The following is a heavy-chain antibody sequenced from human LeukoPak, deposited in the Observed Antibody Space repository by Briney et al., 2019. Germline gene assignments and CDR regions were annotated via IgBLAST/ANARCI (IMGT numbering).Heavy chain of an antibody. CDR2: IIASGATT. CDR1: GFTFSSYG. CDR3: AKDIQLST. V-gene: IGHV3-23*01. Sequence: GGSPRLSCAASGFTFSSYGMSWVRQSPGKGLEWVSAIIASGATTYHADSVKGRFTISRDNSKNTLSLQMNSLRVEDTAIYYCAKDIQLSTWGLGTMVTVSS. D-gene: IGHD5-24*01. J-gene: IGHJ3*01.